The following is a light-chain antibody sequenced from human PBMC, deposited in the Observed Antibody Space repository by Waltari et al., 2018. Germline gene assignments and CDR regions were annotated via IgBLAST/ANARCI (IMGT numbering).Light chain of an antibody. J-gene: IGKJ1*01. V-gene: IGKV3-20*01. CDR2: GAS. CDR3: QQYGSSAGT. CDR1: QSVSSNS. Sequence: EIVLTQSPGTLSWSPGERATLSCRASQSVSSNSLAWYQQKPGQAPRLLIYGASSRATGIPDRFSGSGSGTDFTLTISRLEREDFAVFYCQQYGSSAGTFGQGTKVEIK.